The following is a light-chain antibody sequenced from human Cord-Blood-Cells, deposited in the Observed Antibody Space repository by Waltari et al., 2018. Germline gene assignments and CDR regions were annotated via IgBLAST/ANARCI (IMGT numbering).Light chain of an antibody. J-gene: IGLJ2*01. CDR3: QVWDSSSDHVV. CDR2: YDS. CDR1: NIGSKS. Sequence: SYVLTQPPSVSVAPGKTARITCGGNNIGSKSVHWYQQKPGQAPVLVIYYDSDRPSVIPERFSCSNSGNTATLTISRVEAGDEADYYCQVWDSSSDHVVFGGGTKLTVL. V-gene: IGLV3-21*04.